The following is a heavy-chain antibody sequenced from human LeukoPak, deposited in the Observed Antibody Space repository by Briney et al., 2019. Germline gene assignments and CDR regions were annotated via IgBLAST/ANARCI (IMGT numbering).Heavy chain of an antibody. CDR3: ASDIVVVPAAMGSYYYYGMDV. CDR2: INHSGST. D-gene: IGHD2-2*01. CDR1: GGSFSGYY. V-gene: IGHV4-34*01. J-gene: IGHJ6*02. Sequence: PSETLSLTCAVYGGSFSGYYWSWIRQPPGKGLVWIGEINHSGSTNYNPSLKSRVTISVDTSKNQFSLKLSSVTAADTAVYYCASDIVVVPAAMGSYYYYGMDVWGQGTTVTVSS.